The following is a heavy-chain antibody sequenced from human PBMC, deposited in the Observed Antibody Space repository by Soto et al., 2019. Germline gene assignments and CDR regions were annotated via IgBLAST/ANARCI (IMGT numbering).Heavy chain of an antibody. Sequence: QVQLVESGGGVVQPGRSLRLSCAASGFTFSSYGMHWVRQAPGKGLEWVAVISYDGSNKYYADSVKGRFTISRDNSKNTLYLQTNSLTAEDTAVYYCAKDQLRGVRGVITYYYGMDVWGQGTTVTVSS. CDR1: GFTFSSYG. J-gene: IGHJ6*02. D-gene: IGHD3-10*01. CDR2: ISYDGSNK. CDR3: AKDQLRGVRGVITYYYGMDV. V-gene: IGHV3-30*18.